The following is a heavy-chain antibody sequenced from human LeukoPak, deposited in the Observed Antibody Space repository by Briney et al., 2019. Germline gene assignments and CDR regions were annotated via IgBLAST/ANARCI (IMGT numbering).Heavy chain of an antibody. CDR1: GGSISSYY. Sequence: SETLSLTCTVSGGSISSYYWSWIRQPAGKGLEWIGRIYSSGSTNYNPSLKSRVTMSVDTSKNQFSLKLSSVTAADTAVYYCAREDYSSSSSWFGPWGQGTLVTVSS. V-gene: IGHV4-4*07. D-gene: IGHD6-6*01. CDR2: IYSSGST. CDR3: AREDYSSSSSWFGP. J-gene: IGHJ5*02.